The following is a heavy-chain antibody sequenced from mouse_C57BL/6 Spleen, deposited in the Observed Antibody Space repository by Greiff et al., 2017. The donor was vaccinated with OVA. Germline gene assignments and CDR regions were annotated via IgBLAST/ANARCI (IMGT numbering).Heavy chain of an antibody. CDR3: ASPYPLAY. CDR1: GYTFTDYY. Sequence: EVQLQQSGPELVKPGASVKISCKASGYTFTDYYMNWVKQSHGKSLEWIGDINPNNGGTSYNQKFKGKATLTVDKSSSTAYMELRSLTSEDSAVYYCASPYPLAYWGQGTLVTVSA. J-gene: IGHJ3*01. V-gene: IGHV1-26*01. CDR2: INPNNGGT.